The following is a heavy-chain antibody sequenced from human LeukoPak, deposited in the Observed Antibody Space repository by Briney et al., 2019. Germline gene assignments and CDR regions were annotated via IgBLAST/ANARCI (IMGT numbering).Heavy chain of an antibody. D-gene: IGHD1-1*01. J-gene: IGHJ4*02. CDR2: IKHDGSEK. Sequence: SGGSLRLSCAASGFTFSTYGMHWVRQAPGKGLEWVANIKHDGSEKYYVDSVKGQFTISRDNAKNSLYLQMNSLRAEDTAVYYCARGVPTGIDYFDYWGQGTLVTVSS. V-gene: IGHV3-7*01. CDR1: GFTFSTYG. CDR3: ARGVPTGIDYFDY.